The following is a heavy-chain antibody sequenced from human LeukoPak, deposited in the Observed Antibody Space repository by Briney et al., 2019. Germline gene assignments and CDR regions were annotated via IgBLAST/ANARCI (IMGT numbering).Heavy chain of an antibody. CDR1: GVTFSSYT. Sequence: GASVKVSCTASGVTFSSYTISWVRQAPGQGLEWMGRIIPILGIANYAQKFQGRVTITEDKSTSTAYMELSSLRSEDTAVYYCARYLRYYYGSGTGQDAFDIWGQGTMVTVSS. J-gene: IGHJ3*02. D-gene: IGHD3-10*01. CDR3: ARYLRYYYGSGTGQDAFDI. CDR2: IIPILGIA. V-gene: IGHV1-69*02.